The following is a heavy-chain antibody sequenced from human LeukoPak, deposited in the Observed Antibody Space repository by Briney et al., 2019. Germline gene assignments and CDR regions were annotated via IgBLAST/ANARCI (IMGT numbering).Heavy chain of an antibody. CDR2: IYPGDSDT. CDR1: GYSFTSYW. CDR3: AAQYCSGGSCYPWGAFDY. J-gene: IGHJ4*02. V-gene: IGHV5-51*01. D-gene: IGHD2-15*01. Sequence: GESLKISCKGSGYSFTSYWIGWVRQMPGKGLEWMGIIYPGDSDTRYSPSFQGQVTISADKSISTAYLQWSSLKASDTAMYYCAAQYCSGGSCYPWGAFDYWGQGTLVTVSS.